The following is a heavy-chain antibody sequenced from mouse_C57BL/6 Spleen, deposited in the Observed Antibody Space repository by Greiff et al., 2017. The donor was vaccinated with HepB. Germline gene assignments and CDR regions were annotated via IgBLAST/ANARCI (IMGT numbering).Heavy chain of an antibody. J-gene: IGHJ3*01. Sequence: QVQLQQPGAELVRPGSSVKLSCKASGYTFTSYWMHWVKQRPIQGLEWIGNIDPSDSETHYNQKFKDKATLTVDKSSSTAYMQLSSLTSEDSAVYYCARDFRDGNWFAYWGQGTLVTVSA. V-gene: IGHV1-52*01. CDR1: GYTFTSYW. CDR3: ARDFRDGNWFAY. CDR2: IDPSDSET. D-gene: IGHD1-1*01.